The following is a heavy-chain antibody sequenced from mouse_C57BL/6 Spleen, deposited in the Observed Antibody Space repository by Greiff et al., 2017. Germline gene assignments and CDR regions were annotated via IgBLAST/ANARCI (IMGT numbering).Heavy chain of an antibody. D-gene: IGHD2-5*01. V-gene: IGHV2-5*01. Sequence: QVQLQQSGPGLVQPSQSLSITCTVSGFSLTSYGVHWVRQSPGKGLEWLGVIWRGGSTDYNAAFMSRLSITKDNSKSQVFFKMNSLQADDTAIYYCAKNPLPYYSNYPYYAMDYWGQGTSVTVSS. CDR1: GFSLTSYG. J-gene: IGHJ4*01. CDR3: AKNPLPYYSNYPYYAMDY. CDR2: IWRGGST.